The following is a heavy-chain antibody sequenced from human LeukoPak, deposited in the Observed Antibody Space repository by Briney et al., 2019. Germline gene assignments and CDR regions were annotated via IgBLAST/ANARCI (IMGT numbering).Heavy chain of an antibody. Sequence: SETLSLTCAVYGGSFSGYYWSWIRQPAGKGLEWIGRIYTSGSTNYNPSLKSRVTMSVDTSKNQFSLKLSSVTAADTAVYYCARTAGCSSTSCYAFWFDPWGQGTLVTVSS. D-gene: IGHD2-2*01. V-gene: IGHV4-59*10. CDR3: ARTAGCSSTSCYAFWFDP. CDR2: IYTSGST. J-gene: IGHJ5*02. CDR1: GGSFSGYY.